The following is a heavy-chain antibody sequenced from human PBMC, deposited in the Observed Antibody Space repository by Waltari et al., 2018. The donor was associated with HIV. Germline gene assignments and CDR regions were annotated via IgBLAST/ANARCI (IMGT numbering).Heavy chain of an antibody. CDR1: GGSLSGYH. D-gene: IGHD6-13*01. CDR3: AISEAVAALIDY. Sequence: VQVPQWGAGLLTPSETLSLTCAVYGGSLSGYHWNWSRQPPGKGLEWIGEINHSGITNYNPSLKSRVTISIDTSKNQFSLKLTSVTAADTAVYYCAISEAVAALIDYWGQGTLVTVSS. V-gene: IGHV4-34*01. CDR2: INHSGIT. J-gene: IGHJ4*02.